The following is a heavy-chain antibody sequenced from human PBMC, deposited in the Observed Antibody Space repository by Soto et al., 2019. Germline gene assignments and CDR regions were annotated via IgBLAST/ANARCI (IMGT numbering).Heavy chain of an antibody. V-gene: IGHV1-18*01. CDR1: RYAFTSCG. J-gene: IGHJ1*01. CDR3: ARDIRQQLVGSTAD. D-gene: IGHD6-13*01. CDR2: ISAYNGNT. Sequence: GDSVKLSSNSCRYAFTSCGMSWVRPAPGQGLEWMGWISAYNGNTNYAQKLQGRVTMTTDTSTSTAYMELRSLRSDDTAVYYCARDIRQQLVGSTADWLQGTLDTVS.